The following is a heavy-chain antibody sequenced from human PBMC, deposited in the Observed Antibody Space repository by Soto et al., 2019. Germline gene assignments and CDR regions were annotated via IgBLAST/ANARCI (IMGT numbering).Heavy chain of an antibody. V-gene: IGHV1-69*13. CDR1: GVTCSSDA. Sequence: AVKVSCKAAGVTCSSDAIMWLRQAPGQGREWRGGVIPIVGTANYAQKVQGRVTITADESTSTAYMELSSLRSEDTAVYYCASRIAEFDYWGQGTLVTVSS. CDR2: VIPIVGTA. J-gene: IGHJ4*02. D-gene: IGHD6-13*01. CDR3: ASRIAEFDY.